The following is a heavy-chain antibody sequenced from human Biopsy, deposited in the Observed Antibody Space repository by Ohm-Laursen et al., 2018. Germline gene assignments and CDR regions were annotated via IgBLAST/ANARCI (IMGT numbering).Heavy chain of an antibody. CDR3: AKGQDLRGGAEYFQH. Sequence: ASVKVSCKASGHTFTGQYLHWVRQVPGQGLEWMGWINPHSGTTKFAQDFQGRVTMTRDTSITTAYMELRRLRSGDTAVYYCAKGQDLRGGAEYFQHWGQGALVTVSS. CDR2: INPHSGTT. D-gene: IGHD2-15*01. CDR1: GHTFTGQY. V-gene: IGHV1-2*02. J-gene: IGHJ1*01.